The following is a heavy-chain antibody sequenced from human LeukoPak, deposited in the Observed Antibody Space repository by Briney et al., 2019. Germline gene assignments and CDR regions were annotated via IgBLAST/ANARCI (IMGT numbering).Heavy chain of an antibody. CDR2: IIPIFGAV. J-gene: IGHJ4*02. CDR3: ARALRGYYDSSGYYCDY. CDR1: GGTFSSYA. Sequence: ASVKVSCKASGGTFSSYAISWVRQAPGQGLEWMGGIIPIFGAVNYAQKFQGRVTITADESTSTAYMELSSLRSEDTAVYYCARALRGYYDSSGYYCDYWGQGTLVTVSS. D-gene: IGHD3-22*01. V-gene: IGHV1-69*13.